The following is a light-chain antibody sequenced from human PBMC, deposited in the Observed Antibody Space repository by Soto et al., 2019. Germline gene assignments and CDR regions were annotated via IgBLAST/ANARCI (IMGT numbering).Light chain of an antibody. Sequence: DIVMTQSPATLSVSPGERATLSCRASQSVSSYLAWYQQKPGQAPRLLIYDASNRATGVPGRFSGSGSGTDFTLTISSLEPEDFAVYYCQQRSSWPPALSFGGGTKVDIK. V-gene: IGKV3-11*01. CDR2: DAS. CDR1: QSVSSY. CDR3: QQRSSWPPALS. J-gene: IGKJ4*01.